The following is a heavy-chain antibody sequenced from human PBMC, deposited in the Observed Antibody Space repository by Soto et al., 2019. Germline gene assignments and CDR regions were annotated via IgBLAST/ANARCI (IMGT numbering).Heavy chain of an antibody. CDR3: AKDVYSGSYDFDY. CDR2: ISYDGSNK. CDR1: GFTFSSYG. Sequence: QVQLVESGGGGVQPGRSLRLSCAASGFTFSSYGMHWVRQAPGKGLEWVAVISYDGSNKYYADSVKGRFTISRDNSMNTLYLQMNSLRAEDTAVYYCAKDVYSGSYDFDYWGPGNLVNVSS. D-gene: IGHD1-26*01. J-gene: IGHJ4*02. V-gene: IGHV3-30*18.